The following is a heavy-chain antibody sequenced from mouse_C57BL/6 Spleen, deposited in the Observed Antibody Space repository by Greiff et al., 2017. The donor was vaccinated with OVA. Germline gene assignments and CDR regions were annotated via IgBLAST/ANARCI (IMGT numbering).Heavy chain of an antibody. D-gene: IGHD2-1*01. Sequence: EVKLMESEGGLVQPGSSMKLSCTASGFTFSDYYMAWVRQVPEKGLEWVANINYDGSSTYYLDSLKSRFIISRDNAKNILYLQMSSLKSEDTATYYCARAGGNLAWFAYWGQGTLVTVSA. CDR3: ARAGGNLAWFAY. CDR1: GFTFSDYY. V-gene: IGHV5-16*01. J-gene: IGHJ3*01. CDR2: INYDGSST.